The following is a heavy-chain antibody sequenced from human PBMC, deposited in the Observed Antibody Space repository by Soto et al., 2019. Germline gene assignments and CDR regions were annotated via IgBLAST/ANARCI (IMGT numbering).Heavy chain of an antibody. J-gene: IGHJ4*02. CDR3: ARQWDY. Sequence: QVQLQESGPGLVKPSETLSLTCAVSGASIRSDYWSWIRQIPGRGLEWIGYIYDSERTNSNPSLRSRVTISADTSKNQFSLKVRSVPAAETAVYYCARQWDYWGQGILVTVSS. CDR2: IYDSERT. CDR1: GASIRSDY. V-gene: IGHV4-59*08.